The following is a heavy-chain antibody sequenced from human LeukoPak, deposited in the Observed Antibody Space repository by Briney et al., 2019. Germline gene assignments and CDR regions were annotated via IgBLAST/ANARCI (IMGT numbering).Heavy chain of an antibody. CDR1: GYSFTSYW. J-gene: IGHJ3*02. CDR3: ARRGYYDILTGYLGDAFDI. V-gene: IGHV5-51*01. Sequence: PGESLKISCKGSGYSFTSYWIGLVRQMPGKGLEWMGIIYPGYSDTRYSPSFQGQVTISADKSFSTAYLQWSSLKASDTAMYYCARRGYYDILTGYLGDAFDIWGQGTMVTVSS. CDR2: IYPGYSDT. D-gene: IGHD3-9*01.